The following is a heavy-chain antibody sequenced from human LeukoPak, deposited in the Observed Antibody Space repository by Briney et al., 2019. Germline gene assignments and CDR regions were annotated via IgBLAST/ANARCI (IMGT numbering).Heavy chain of an antibody. J-gene: IGHJ4*02. V-gene: IGHV3-7*01. Sequence: PGGSLRLSCAASGFTFSTYWMSWVRQAPGKGLEWVATMKQDGSEKYYVDSVKGRFTISRDNAKNSLYLQMNSLRAEDTAVYYCARDRNTDFWSGYYTNYFDYWGQGTLVTVFS. CDR3: ARDRNTDFWSGYYTNYFDY. CDR1: GFTFSTYW. D-gene: IGHD3-3*01. CDR2: MKQDGSEK.